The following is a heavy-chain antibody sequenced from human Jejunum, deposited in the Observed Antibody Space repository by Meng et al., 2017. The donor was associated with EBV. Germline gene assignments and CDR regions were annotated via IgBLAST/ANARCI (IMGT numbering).Heavy chain of an antibody. J-gene: IGHJ4*02. V-gene: IGHV1-3*01. Sequence: QVQRVQSGAEVNNPWAPVRVSCHATEYTFTTYDLHVVRQAPGKRLEWMEWINGGATSTVYSQNFQGRLTIARDTTARTAFMELSSLTSEDTAVYYCASGPSCSSGSCQEFDYWGQGTLVTVSS. CDR3: ASGPSCSSGSCQEFDY. D-gene: IGHD2-2*01. CDR1: EYTFTTYD. CDR2: INGGATST.